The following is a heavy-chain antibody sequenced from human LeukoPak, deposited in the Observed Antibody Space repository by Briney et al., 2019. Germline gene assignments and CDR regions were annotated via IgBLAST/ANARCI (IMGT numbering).Heavy chain of an antibody. CDR1: GFTFSNCA. CDR3: AKVGWLSRRCYDS. J-gene: IGHJ5*02. CDR2: ISANGGST. D-gene: IGHD3-16*01. V-gene: IGHV3-23*01. Sequence: GGSLRLSCAASGFTFSNCAMSWVRQAPGKGLEWVSTISANGGSTYYADSVNSPFSISRDNSNNTVYLQMNSLRAEDTYVLSCAKVGWLSRRCYDSWGQGTLVTVSS.